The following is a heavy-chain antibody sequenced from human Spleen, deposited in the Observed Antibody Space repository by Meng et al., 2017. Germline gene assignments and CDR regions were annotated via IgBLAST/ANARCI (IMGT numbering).Heavy chain of an antibody. D-gene: IGHD4-11*01. CDR2: INHSGST. CDR3: ARGPTTMAHDFDY. Sequence: QVQLQPCGAGLLKPSETLSLTCVVSGGSFSDYYWSWIRQPPGKGLEWIGEINHSGSTNYNPSLESRATISVDTSQNNLSLKLSSVTAADSAVYYCARGPTTMAHDFDYWGQGTLVTGSS. CDR1: GGSFSDYY. J-gene: IGHJ4*02. V-gene: IGHV4-34*01.